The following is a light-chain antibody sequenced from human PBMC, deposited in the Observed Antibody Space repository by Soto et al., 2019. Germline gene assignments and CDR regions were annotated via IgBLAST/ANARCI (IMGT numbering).Light chain of an antibody. CDR1: SSDVGGYNY. J-gene: IGLJ1*01. Sequence: QSALTQPASVSGSPGQSITISCTGTSSDVGGYNYVSWYQHHPGKAPRLMIYDVRNRPSGVSNRFSGSKSGNTASLTISGLQAEDEADYYCSSYTRSSTLEVFGTGTKVTVL. V-gene: IGLV2-14*01. CDR3: SSYTRSSTLEV. CDR2: DVR.